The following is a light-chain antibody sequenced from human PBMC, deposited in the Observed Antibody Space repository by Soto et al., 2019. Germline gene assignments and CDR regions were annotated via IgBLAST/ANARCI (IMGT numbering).Light chain of an antibody. J-gene: IGKJ4*01. Sequence: DTPLTQSPSFLSASVGDRVTITCRASQDVSRSLGWYQQKAGKAPKLLISAASTLHSGVPSRFSGSGSDTDFTLTISNLQPEDCATYYCQQLWTYPLTFGVGTKVEIK. V-gene: IGKV1-9*01. CDR3: QQLWTYPLT. CDR2: AAS. CDR1: QDVSRS.